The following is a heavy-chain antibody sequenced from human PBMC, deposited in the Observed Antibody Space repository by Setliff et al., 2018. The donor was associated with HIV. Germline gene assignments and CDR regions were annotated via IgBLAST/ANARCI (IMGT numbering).Heavy chain of an antibody. CDR2: IKQDGSEK. Sequence: GGSLRLSCAASGFIFSDHWMTWVRQAPGKGLEWVANIKQDGSEKYYVDSVKGRFTISRDNVKNSLYLQMNSLRAEDTAIYFCVRDGNVGWFDPWGQGTLVTVSS. CDR1: GFIFSDHW. CDR3: VRDGNVGWFDP. J-gene: IGHJ5*02. D-gene: IGHD1-26*01. V-gene: IGHV3-7*03.